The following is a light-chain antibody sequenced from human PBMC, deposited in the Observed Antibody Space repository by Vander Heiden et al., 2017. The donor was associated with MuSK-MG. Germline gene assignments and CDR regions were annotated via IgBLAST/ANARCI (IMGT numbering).Light chain of an antibody. V-gene: IGLV3-21*02. Sequence: SYVLTQPPSVSVAPGQTARVTCGGSDIGGESVHWYQQKPGQAPVLVVYDDRDRPSGIPERFSGSISGNTATLTISRVEAGDEADYYCQLWDRRTDQVVFGGGTKLTVL. CDR1: DIGGES. CDR3: QLWDRRTDQVV. J-gene: IGLJ2*01. CDR2: DDR.